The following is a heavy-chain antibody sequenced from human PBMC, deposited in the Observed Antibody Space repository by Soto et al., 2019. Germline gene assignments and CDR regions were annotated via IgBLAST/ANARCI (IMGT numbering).Heavy chain of an antibody. CDR3: AASDSSSWQHDY. Sequence: QVQLVQSGAEMKKPGSSVKVSCKVSGDSFSSYAISWVRQAPGEGLEWVGGIIPIFETANYVQNFQGRVTITAVESTTTAYLEVTRLRPQDTAVFYCAASDSSSWQHDYWGQGTLITVSS. CDR2: IIPIFETA. V-gene: IGHV1-69*01. J-gene: IGHJ4*02. CDR1: GDSFSSYA. D-gene: IGHD6-13*01.